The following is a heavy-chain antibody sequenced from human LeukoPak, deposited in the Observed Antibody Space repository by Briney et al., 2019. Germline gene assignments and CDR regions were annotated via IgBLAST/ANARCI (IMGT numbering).Heavy chain of an antibody. CDR3: VTGGSGRPFDY. Sequence: GGSLRLSCSASGFTFSSYAMYWVRQAPGKGLEYVSSISTNGGGTYYADSVKGRFTISRDNSKNTLYLETSSLRTEDTAVYYCVTGGSGRPFDYWGQGTLVTVSS. D-gene: IGHD3-10*01. CDR1: GFTFSSYA. CDR2: ISTNGGGT. J-gene: IGHJ4*02. V-gene: IGHV3-64D*09.